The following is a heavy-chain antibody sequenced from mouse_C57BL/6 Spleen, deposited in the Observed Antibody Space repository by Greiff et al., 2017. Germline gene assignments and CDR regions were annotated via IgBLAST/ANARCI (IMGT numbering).Heavy chain of an antibody. CDR3: ARGGTTVVAPAY. V-gene: IGHV1-59*01. CDR2: IDPSDSYT. D-gene: IGHD1-1*01. Sequence: QVQLQQPGAELVRPGTSVKLSCKASGYTFTSYWMHWVKQRPGQGLEWIGVIDPSDSYTNYNQKFKGKATLTVDTSSSTAYMQLSSLTSEDSAVYYCARGGTTVVAPAYWGQGTLVTVSA. J-gene: IGHJ3*01. CDR1: GYTFTSYW.